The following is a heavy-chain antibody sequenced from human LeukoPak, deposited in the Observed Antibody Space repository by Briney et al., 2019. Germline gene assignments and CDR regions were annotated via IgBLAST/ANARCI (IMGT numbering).Heavy chain of an antibody. CDR1: GFTFSDYY. J-gene: IGHJ4*02. V-gene: IGHV3-11*01. CDR2: ISSSGSTI. Sequence: PGGSLRLSCAASGFTFSDYYMSWIRQAPGKGLEWVSYISSSGSTIYYADSVKGRFTISRDNAKNSLYLQMNSLRAEDTVVYYCARRKGYCSSTRKCYYFDYWGQGTLVTVSS. CDR3: ARRKGYCSSTRKCYYFDY. D-gene: IGHD2-2*01.